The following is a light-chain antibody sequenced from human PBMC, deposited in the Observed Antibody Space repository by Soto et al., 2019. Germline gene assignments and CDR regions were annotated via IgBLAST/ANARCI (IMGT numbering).Light chain of an antibody. J-gene: IGLJ1*01. CDR2: DNN. Sequence: QSVLTQPPSVSAAPGQKVTISCSGSSSNIGNNYVSWYQQLPGTAPKLLIYDNNKRPSGIPDRFSGSKSGTSATLGITGLQTGDEADYYCGTWDSCLSAYVFGTGTKVTFL. CDR1: SSNIGNNY. CDR3: GTWDSCLSAYV. V-gene: IGLV1-51*01.